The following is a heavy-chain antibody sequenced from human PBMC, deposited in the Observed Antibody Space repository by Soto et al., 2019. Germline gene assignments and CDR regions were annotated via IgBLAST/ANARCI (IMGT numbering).Heavy chain of an antibody. Sequence: QVQLVESGGGVVQPGRSLRVSCAASGFTFSSYGMRWVRQAPGKGLEWVALISFDGTTKYYADSVKGRFTLSRDNSKNTLYLEMNSLRAEDTAVYYCAKDARVRGVIISLDVWGQGTTVTVSS. CDR3: AKDARVRGVIISLDV. CDR2: ISFDGTTK. J-gene: IGHJ6*02. D-gene: IGHD3-10*01. CDR1: GFTFSSYG. V-gene: IGHV3-30*18.